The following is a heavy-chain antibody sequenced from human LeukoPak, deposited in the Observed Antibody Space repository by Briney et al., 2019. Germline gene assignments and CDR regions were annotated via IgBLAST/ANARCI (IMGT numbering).Heavy chain of an antibody. CDR3: ARIVVPAALSKNGYYFDY. CDR2: IYYSGST. Sequence: SETLSLTCTVSGGSISSSSYYWGWIRQPPGKGLEWIGSIYYSGSTYYNPSLKSRVTISVDTSKNQFSLRLSSVTAADTAVYYCARIVVPAALSKNGYYFDYWGQGTLVTVSS. V-gene: IGHV4-39*07. CDR1: GGSISSSSYY. D-gene: IGHD2-2*01. J-gene: IGHJ4*02.